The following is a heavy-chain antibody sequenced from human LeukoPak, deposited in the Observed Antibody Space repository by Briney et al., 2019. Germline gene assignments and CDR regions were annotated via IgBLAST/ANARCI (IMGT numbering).Heavy chain of an antibody. CDR2: IYHSGST. CDR3: ARCGCSSTSCYLRGDNWFDP. J-gene: IGHJ5*02. D-gene: IGHD2-2*01. Sequence: SETLSLNCTVSGYSISSGYYWGWIRQPPGKGLEWIGSIYHSGSTYYNPSLKSRVTISVDTSKNQFSLKLSSVTAADTAVYYCARCGCSSTSCYLRGDNWFDPWGQGTLVTVSS. CDR1: GYSISSGYY. V-gene: IGHV4-38-2*02.